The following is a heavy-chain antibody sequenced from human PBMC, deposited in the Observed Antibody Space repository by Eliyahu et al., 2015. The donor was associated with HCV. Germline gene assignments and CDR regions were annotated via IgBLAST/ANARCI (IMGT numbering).Heavy chain of an antibody. D-gene: IGHD3-9*01. CDR2: INPNSGGT. Sequence: QVQLVQSGAEVKKPGASVKVSCKASGYTFTDYYMPWVRQAPGQGLEWMGWINPNSGGTNYAQKFQGRVSMTRDTSISTAYMELSRLRSDDTAVYYCARPYYDILTGPPWFDYWGQGVLVTVSS. CDR1: GYTFTDYY. J-gene: IGHJ4*02. V-gene: IGHV1-2*02. CDR3: ARPYYDILTGPPWFDY.